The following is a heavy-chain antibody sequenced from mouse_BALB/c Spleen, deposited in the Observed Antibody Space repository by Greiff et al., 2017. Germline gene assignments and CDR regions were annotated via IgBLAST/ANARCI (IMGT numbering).Heavy chain of an antibody. V-gene: IGHV3-2*02. D-gene: IGHD2-1*01. CDR1: GYSITSDYA. Sequence: EVQLVESGPGLVKPSQSLSLTCTVTGYSITSDYAWNWIRQFPGNKLEWMGYISYSGSTSYNPSLKSRISITRDTSKNQFFLQLNSVTTEDTATYYCARETYGNYWFAYWGQGTLVTVSA. CDR3: ARETYGNYWFAY. CDR2: ISYSGST. J-gene: IGHJ3*01.